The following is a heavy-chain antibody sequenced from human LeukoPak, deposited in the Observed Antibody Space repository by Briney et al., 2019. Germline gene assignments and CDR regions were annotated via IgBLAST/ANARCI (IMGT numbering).Heavy chain of an antibody. D-gene: IGHD2-2*01. Sequence: PSETLSLTCAVYGGSFSGYYWSWIRQPPGKGLEWIGEINHSGSTNYNPSLKSRVTISVDTSKNQFSLKLSSVTAADTAVYYCARVLYQLLYWFDPWGQGTLVTVSS. J-gene: IGHJ5*02. CDR3: ARVLYQLLYWFDP. V-gene: IGHV4-34*01. CDR1: GGSFSGYY. CDR2: INHSGST.